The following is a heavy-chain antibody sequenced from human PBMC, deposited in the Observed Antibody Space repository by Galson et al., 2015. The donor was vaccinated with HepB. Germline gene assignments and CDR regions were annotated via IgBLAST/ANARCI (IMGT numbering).Heavy chain of an antibody. V-gene: IGHV1-2*06. Sequence: SVKVSCKASGFSLSDFYIHWVRQAPGQGLEWMGRINPNSGGTIYAQKFQGTVTLTRDTSITTAYMELSSLRSDDTAMYYCARVGREYFGSESYDDAFDVWGQGTMVTVSS. D-gene: IGHD3-10*01. J-gene: IGHJ3*01. CDR2: INPNSGGT. CDR1: GFSLSDFY. CDR3: ARVGREYFGSESYDDAFDV.